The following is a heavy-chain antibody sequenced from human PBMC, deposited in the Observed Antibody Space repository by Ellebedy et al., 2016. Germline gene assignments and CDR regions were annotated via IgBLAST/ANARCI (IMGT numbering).Heavy chain of an antibody. CDR2: FDPEDGET. CDR3: ARDSRVTFGGLIVYSDF. J-gene: IGHJ4*02. Sequence: ASVKVSCKVSGYTLTELSMHWVRQAPGKGLEWMGGFDPEDGETIYAQKFQGRVTMTTDTSTSTAYMELRSLRSDDTAVYYCARDSRVTFGGLIVYSDFWGQGTLVTVSS. D-gene: IGHD3-16*02. CDR1: GYTLTELS. V-gene: IGHV1-24*01.